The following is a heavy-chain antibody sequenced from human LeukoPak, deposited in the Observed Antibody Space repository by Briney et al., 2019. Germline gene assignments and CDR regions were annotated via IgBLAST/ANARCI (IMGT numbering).Heavy chain of an antibody. CDR3: ARAPINYDFWSGYYTPAYGMDV. D-gene: IGHD3-3*01. CDR2: IYHSGST. J-gene: IGHJ6*02. V-gene: IGHV4-30-2*01. CDR1: GGSISSGGYS. Sequence: SETLSLTCTVSGGSISSGGYSWSWIRQPPGKGLEWIGYIYHSGSTYYNPSLKSRVTISVDKSKNQFSLKLSSVTAADTAVYYCARAPINYDFWSGYYTPAYGMDVWGQGTTVTVSS.